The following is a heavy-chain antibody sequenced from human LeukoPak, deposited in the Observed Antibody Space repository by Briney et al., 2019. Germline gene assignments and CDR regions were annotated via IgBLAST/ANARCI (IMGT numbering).Heavy chain of an antibody. V-gene: IGHV4-34*01. CDR1: GGSFSGYY. J-gene: IGHJ6*02. CDR2: INHIGST. CDR3: ARVGIAVAALGGYYYYGMDV. Sequence: KPSETLSLTCAVYGGSFSGYYWSWIRQPPGKWLEWIGEINHIGSTNYNPSLKSRVTISVDTSKNHFSLKLSSVTAADTAVYYCARVGIAVAALGGYYYYGMDVWGQGTTVTVSS. D-gene: IGHD6-19*01.